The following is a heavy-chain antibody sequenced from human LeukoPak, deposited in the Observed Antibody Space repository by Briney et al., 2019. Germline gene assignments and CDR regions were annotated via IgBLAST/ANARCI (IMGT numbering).Heavy chain of an antibody. D-gene: IGHD3-16*01. J-gene: IGHJ6*03. V-gene: IGHV4-4*07. Sequence: PSETLSLTCTVSGGSISTYYWSWIRQPAGKGLEWIGHIHTSGRTNYNPSLKSRITMSVDTSKNQFSLDLSAVTAADTAVYYCARVRRFFRVAEDYYMDVWGKGTTVTVSS. CDR2: IHTSGRT. CDR3: ARVRRFFRVAEDYYMDV. CDR1: GGSISTYY.